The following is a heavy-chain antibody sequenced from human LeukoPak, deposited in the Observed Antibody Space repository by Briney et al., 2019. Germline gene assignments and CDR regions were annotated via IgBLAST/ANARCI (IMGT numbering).Heavy chain of an antibody. CDR2: IYYSGST. D-gene: IGHD3-22*01. V-gene: IGHV4-39*01. Sequence: SETLSLTCAVSGGSISSSSYNWGWIRQPPGKGLEWIGSIYYSGSTYYNPSLKSRVTISVDTSKNQFSLKLSSVTAADTAVFYCARQTGPSLGSPIGVFNYWSQGTLVTVSS. CDR1: GGSISSSSYN. CDR3: ARQTGPSLGSPIGVFNY. J-gene: IGHJ4*02.